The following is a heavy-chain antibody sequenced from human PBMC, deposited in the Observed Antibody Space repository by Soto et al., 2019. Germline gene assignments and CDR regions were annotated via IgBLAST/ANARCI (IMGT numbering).Heavy chain of an antibody. CDR2: IIPIFGTA. D-gene: IGHD3-10*01. CDR1: GGTFSSYA. V-gene: IGHV1-69*12. CDR3: AATPYYYGSGSYYNASDY. Sequence: QVQLVQSGAEVKKPGSSVKVSCKASGGTFSSYAISWVRQAPGQGLEWMGGIIPIFGTANYAQKFQGRVTITADESTSTAYMELSSLRSEDTAVYYCAATPYYYGSGSYYNASDYWGQGTLVTASS. J-gene: IGHJ4*02.